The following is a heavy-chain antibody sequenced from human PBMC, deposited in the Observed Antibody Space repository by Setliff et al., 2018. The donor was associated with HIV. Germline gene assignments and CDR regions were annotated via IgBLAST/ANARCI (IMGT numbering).Heavy chain of an antibody. CDR3: ARGRDYYGSGSYFNGRANSYYFMDV. J-gene: IGHJ6*03. CDR1: GGSFSGYY. V-gene: IGHV4-34*01. D-gene: IGHD3-10*01. Sequence: SETLSLTCAVYGGSFSGYYWSWIRQPPGKGLEWTGEINHSGSTNYNPSLKSRVTISVDTSKNQFSLRLSSVTAADTAVYYYARGRDYYGSGSYFNGRANSYYFMDVWGKGTTVTVS. CDR2: INHSGST.